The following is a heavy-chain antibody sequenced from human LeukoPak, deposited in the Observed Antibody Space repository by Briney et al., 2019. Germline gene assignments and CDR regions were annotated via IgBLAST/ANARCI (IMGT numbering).Heavy chain of an antibody. D-gene: IGHD6-6*01. CDR3: ARANSSSGRRGYYYYMDV. CDR2: IIPIFGTA. Sequence: SVKVSCKASGGTFSRYAISWVRQAPGPGLEWMGGIIPIFGTANYAQKFQGRVTITTDESTSTAYMELSSLRSEDTAVYYCARANSSSGRRGYYYYMDVWGKGTTVTVSS. CDR1: GGTFSRYA. V-gene: IGHV1-69*05. J-gene: IGHJ6*03.